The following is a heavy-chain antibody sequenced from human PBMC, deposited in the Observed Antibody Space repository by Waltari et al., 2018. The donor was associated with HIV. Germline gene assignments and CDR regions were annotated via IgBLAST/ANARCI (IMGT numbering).Heavy chain of an antibody. D-gene: IGHD3-3*01. CDR2: IDHSGKT. CDR1: DGSFADYY. CDR3: ARGPRLRLFRGLIFFTSGLDV. J-gene: IGHJ6*02. V-gene: IGHV4-34*02. Sequence: VQLKQWGAGLVKPSGTLSLTCLVSDGSFADYYWTWIRQSPGKGLEWIGEIDHSGKTNVKASRRRQITMSLDTSRSHFTLKLGPVTAADTARYYCARGPRLRLFRGLIFFTSGLDVWGHGTTVTVSS.